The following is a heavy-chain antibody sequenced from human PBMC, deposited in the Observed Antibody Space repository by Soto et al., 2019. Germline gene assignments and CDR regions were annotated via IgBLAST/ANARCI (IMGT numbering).Heavy chain of an antibody. CDR2: INHSGST. Sequence: VQLQQWGAGLLKPSETLSLTCAVYGGSFSGYYWSWIRQPPGKGLEWIGEINHSGSTNYNPSLKSRVTISVDTSKNQFSLKLSSVTAADTAVYYCARYSSTSNWFDPWGQGTLVTVSS. CDR1: GGSFSGYY. D-gene: IGHD6-13*01. V-gene: IGHV4-34*01. J-gene: IGHJ5*02. CDR3: ARYSSTSNWFDP.